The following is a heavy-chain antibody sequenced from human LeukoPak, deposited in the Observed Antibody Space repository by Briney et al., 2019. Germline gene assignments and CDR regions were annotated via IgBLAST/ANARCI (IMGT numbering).Heavy chain of an antibody. J-gene: IGHJ4*02. D-gene: IGHD3-3*01. Sequence: SETLSLTCAVCGGFFRGYYWRWFRQPPGKGLEWIGEINHSGSTNYNPSLKSRVTISVDTSKNQFSLKLSSVTAADTAVDYCGPYDFWRGYLGNWGQETLVTVSS. CDR1: GGFFRGYY. V-gene: IGHV4-34*01. CDR2: INHSGST. CDR3: GPYDFWRGYLGN.